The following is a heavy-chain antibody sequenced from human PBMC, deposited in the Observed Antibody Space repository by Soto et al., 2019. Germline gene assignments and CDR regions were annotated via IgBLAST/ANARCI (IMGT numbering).Heavy chain of an antibody. CDR1: GGTFSSYA. Sequence: QVQLVQSGDEVKKPGSSVKVSCKASGGTFSSYAISWVRQAPGQGLEWMGGIIPIFGTANYAQKFQGRVTITAGDSTSTAYRARRSLRSEDTAVYYCAGGEGVYAVTPKNGMDGWGQGTTVTVSS. V-gene: IGHV1-69*01. CDR2: IIPIFGTA. CDR3: AGGEGVYAVTPKNGMDG. D-gene: IGHD4-17*01. J-gene: IGHJ6*02.